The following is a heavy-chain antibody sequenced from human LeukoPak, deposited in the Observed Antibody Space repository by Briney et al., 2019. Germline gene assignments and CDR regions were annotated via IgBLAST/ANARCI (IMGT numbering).Heavy chain of an antibody. Sequence: GGSLRLSCAASGFTFSDYYTSWIRQAPGKGLEWVSYISSSGSTIYYADSVKGRFTISRDNAKNSLYLQMNSLRAEDTAVYYCARDQGTGTNDGMDVWGQGTTVTVSS. V-gene: IGHV3-11*01. D-gene: IGHD1-7*01. J-gene: IGHJ6*02. CDR3: ARDQGTGTNDGMDV. CDR2: ISSSGSTI. CDR1: GFTFSDYY.